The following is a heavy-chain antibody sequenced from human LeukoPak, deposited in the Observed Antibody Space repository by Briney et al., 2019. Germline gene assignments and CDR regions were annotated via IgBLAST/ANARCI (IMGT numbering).Heavy chain of an antibody. CDR1: GFTFSSYA. CDR3: AKGVYSSSWSTGQDFDY. J-gene: IGHJ4*02. V-gene: IGHV3-23*01. D-gene: IGHD6-13*01. CDR2: ISGSGGST. Sequence: SGGSLRLSCAASGFTFSSYAMSWVRQAPGKGLEWVSAISGSGGSTYYADSVKGRFTISRDNAKNSLYLQMNSLRAEDTAVYYCAKGVYSSSWSTGQDFDYWGQGTLVTVSS.